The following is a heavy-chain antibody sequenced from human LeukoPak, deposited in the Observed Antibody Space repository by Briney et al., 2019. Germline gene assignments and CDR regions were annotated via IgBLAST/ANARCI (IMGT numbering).Heavy chain of an antibody. J-gene: IGHJ4*02. Sequence: SETLSLTCTVSGGSVNSETYCWTWIRQPPGKGLEWIGFVCYTGSTNYYPSLTSRVTISVDTSKNHFSLKLSSVTAADTALYYCARGCYDVLTGHPKNFDYWDQGTLVTVSS. CDR3: ARGCYDVLTGHPKNFDY. CDR1: GGSVNSETYC. CDR2: VCYTGST. V-gene: IGHV4-61*03. D-gene: IGHD3-9*01.